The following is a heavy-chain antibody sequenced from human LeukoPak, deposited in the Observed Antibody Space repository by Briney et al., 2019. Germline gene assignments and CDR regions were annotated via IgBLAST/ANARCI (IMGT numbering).Heavy chain of an antibody. CDR2: MNPNSGNT. Sequence: VASVKVSCKASGYTFTSYDINWVRQATGQGFEWMGWMNPNSGNTGYAQKFQGRVTMTRNTSISTAYMELSSLRSEDTAVYYCARQPISGYYYGMDVWGQGTTVTVPS. CDR1: GYTFTSYD. D-gene: IGHD3-3*01. CDR3: ARQPISGYYYGMDV. J-gene: IGHJ6*02. V-gene: IGHV1-8*01.